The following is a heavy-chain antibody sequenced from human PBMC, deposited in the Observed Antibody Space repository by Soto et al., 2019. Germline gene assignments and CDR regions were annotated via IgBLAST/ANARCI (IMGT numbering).Heavy chain of an antibody. V-gene: IGHV4-59*08. J-gene: IGHJ1*01. Sequence: SESLSLTCTASGGSFSIYYWSWIRQPPGKGLDWIGYIYYSGSTNYNPTLRSRVTMSVDKPKNQFFLKLTSVSAAVTAVYSCARYQQDFQHWGQGSLVTVSS. CDR2: IYYSGST. CDR3: ARYQQDFQH. CDR1: GGSFSIYY. D-gene: IGHD6-13*01.